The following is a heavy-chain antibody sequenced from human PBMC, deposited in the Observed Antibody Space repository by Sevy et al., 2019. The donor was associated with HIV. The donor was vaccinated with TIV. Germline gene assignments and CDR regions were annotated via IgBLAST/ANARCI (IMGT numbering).Heavy chain of an antibody. Sequence: GGSLRLSCAASGFTLSSYAMSWVRQAPGKGLEWVSAISGSGGSTYYADSVKGRFTISRDNSKNTLYRQMNSLRAEDTAVYHCAKDTITMVRGVIIKLGYFDYWGQGTLVTVSS. D-gene: IGHD3-10*01. CDR2: ISGSGGST. CDR1: GFTLSSYA. V-gene: IGHV3-23*01. CDR3: AKDTITMVRGVIIKLGYFDY. J-gene: IGHJ4*02.